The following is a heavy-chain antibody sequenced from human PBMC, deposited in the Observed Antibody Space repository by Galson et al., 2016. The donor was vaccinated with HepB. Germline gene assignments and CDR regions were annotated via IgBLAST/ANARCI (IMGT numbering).Heavy chain of an antibody. CDR2: SSRSGDST. CDR3: VQGSTAPAV. V-gene: IGHV3-23*01. CDR1: GCTLRNYG. D-gene: IGHD2-2*01. J-gene: IGHJ6*04. Sequence: SLRLSCAASGCTLRNYGMTWVRQAPGQGLEVVSSSSRSGDSTDYADSVKSRFTISRDNSKNTLSLQMNSLTAADTAIYYCVQGSTAPAVWGKGTTVTVSS.